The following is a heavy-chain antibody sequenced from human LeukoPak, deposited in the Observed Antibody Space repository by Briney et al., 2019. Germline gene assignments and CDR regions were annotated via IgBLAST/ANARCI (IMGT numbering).Heavy chain of an antibody. D-gene: IGHD2-15*01. Sequence: GGSLRLSCAASGFTFSNYAMNWVRQAPGKGLEWVSTINGVGDSKYYAESVKGRFTMSRDNSKNTVYLQMNSLRAEDTAIYYCAKRADGCSGVSCYYYYMDVWGKGTTVTVSS. J-gene: IGHJ6*03. CDR1: GFTFSNYA. CDR3: AKRADGCSGVSCYYYYMDV. V-gene: IGHV3-23*01. CDR2: INGVGDSK.